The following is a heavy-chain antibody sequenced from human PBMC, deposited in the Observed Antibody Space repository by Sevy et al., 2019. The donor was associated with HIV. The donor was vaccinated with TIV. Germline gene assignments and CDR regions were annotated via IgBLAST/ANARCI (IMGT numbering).Heavy chain of an antibody. CDR3: AIEWPRIAQFDY. J-gene: IGHJ4*02. V-gene: IGHV4-39*02. CDR2: IYYSGSP. Sequence: SETLSLTCTVSGDSLSSNDYYWAWIRQPPGKGLDWIGSIYYSGSPYYNPSLKSRVTISVDTSKNQFSLMLRSVTAADTSVYYSAIEWPRIAQFDYWGQGTLVTVSS. D-gene: IGHD6-13*01. CDR1: GDSLSSNDYY.